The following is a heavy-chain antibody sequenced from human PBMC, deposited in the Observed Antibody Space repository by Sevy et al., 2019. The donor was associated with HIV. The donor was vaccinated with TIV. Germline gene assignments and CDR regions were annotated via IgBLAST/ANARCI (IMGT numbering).Heavy chain of an antibody. J-gene: IGHJ4*01. D-gene: IGHD3-22*01. CDR3: TRERPRYYDSSGYSDY. V-gene: IGHV3-49*03. CDR1: GFTFGDYA. CDR2: IRSKAYGGTT. Sequence: GGSLRLSCTASGFTFGDYAMSWFRQAPGKGLEWVGFIRSKAYGGTTEYAASVKGRFTISRDDSKSIAYLQMNSLKTEDTAVYYCTRERPRYYDSSGYSDYWGHGTLVTVSS.